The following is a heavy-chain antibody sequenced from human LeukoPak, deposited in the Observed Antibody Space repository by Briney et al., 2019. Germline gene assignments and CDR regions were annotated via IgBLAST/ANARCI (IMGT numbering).Heavy chain of an antibody. Sequence: GGSLRLSCAASGISFRSYGMHWVRQAPGKGLEWVTFIWYDASNKYYAESVKGRFTISRDNSRNAVFLQMNSLRAEDTAIYYCATDISTHYFGSWGQGTLVTVSS. CDR2: IWYDASNK. D-gene: IGHD3-9*01. CDR1: GISFRSYG. CDR3: ATDISTHYFGS. V-gene: IGHV3-30*02. J-gene: IGHJ4*02.